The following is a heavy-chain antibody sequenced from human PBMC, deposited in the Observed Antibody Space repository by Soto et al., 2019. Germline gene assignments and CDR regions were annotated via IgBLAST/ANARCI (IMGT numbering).Heavy chain of an antibody. J-gene: IGHJ4*02. CDR2: ISNFNNYI. CDR3: ARGIASSFYYSDY. V-gene: IGHV3-21*01. D-gene: IGHD2-2*01. Sequence: EVQLVESGGGLVKPGGSLRLSCEASGFTFSPHAMNWVRQAPGKGLEWVSSISNFNNYIFYADSVKGRFSISRDNSKNSVYLQTNSLRDEDTAVYYCARGIASSFYYSDYWGQGTHVTVSS. CDR1: GFTFSPHA.